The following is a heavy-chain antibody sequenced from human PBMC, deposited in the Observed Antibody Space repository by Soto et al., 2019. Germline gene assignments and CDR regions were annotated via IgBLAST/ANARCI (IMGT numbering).Heavy chain of an antibody. V-gene: IGHV3-23*01. Sequence: HPGGSLRLSCAASGFTFSSYAMSWVRQAPGKGLEWVSAISGSGGSTYYADSVKGRFTISRDNSKNTLYLQMNSLRAEDTAVYYCARGHTYYYDSSGYLEYFQHWGQGTLVTVSS. CDR3: ARGHTYYYDSSGYLEYFQH. CDR2: ISGSGGST. CDR1: GFTFSSYA. D-gene: IGHD3-22*01. J-gene: IGHJ1*01.